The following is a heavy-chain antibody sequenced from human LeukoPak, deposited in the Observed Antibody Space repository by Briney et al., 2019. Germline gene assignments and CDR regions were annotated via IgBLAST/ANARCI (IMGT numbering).Heavy chain of an antibody. CDR2: INHSGST. J-gene: IGHJ6*03. CDR3: ARDEIVATTKANYYYYMDV. Sequence: KPSETLSLTCAVYGGSFSGYYWSWIRQPPGKGLEWIGEINHSGSTNYYPSLKSRVTISVDTSKNQFSLKLSSVTAADTAVYYCARDEIVATTKANYYYYMDVWGKGTTVTISS. CDR1: GGSFSGYY. V-gene: IGHV4-34*01. D-gene: IGHD5-12*01.